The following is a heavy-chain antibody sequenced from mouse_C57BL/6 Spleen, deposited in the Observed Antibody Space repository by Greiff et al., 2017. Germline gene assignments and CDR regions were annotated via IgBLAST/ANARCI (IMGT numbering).Heavy chain of an antibody. D-gene: IGHD1-1*01. CDR3: TRDYYGSAAYYSVY. V-gene: IGHV14-1*01. J-gene: IGHJ2*01. CDR1: GFNIKDYY. CDR2: IDPEDGDT. Sequence: EVQLQQSGAELVRPGASVKLSCTASGFNIKDYYMHWVKQRPEQGLEWIGRIDPEDGDTEYAPKFQGKATMTADTSSHTAYLQRSSLTSEDTAVYYCTRDYYGSAAYYSVYGGQGTTLTVSS.